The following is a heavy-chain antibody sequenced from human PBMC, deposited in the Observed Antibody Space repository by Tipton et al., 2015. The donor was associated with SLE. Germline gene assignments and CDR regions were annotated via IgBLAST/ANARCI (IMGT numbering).Heavy chain of an antibody. J-gene: IGHJ4*02. CDR2: IYYGGNT. Sequence: TLSLTCTVSGGSISTYYWTWVRQPPGRGLEWIGDIYYGGNTNYNPSLKSRVTISVDTSRNQFSLKLISVTAADTAVYYCARRAIADLGALDYWGQGTLVTVSS. D-gene: IGHD3-16*01. CDR3: ARRAIADLGALDY. CDR1: GGSISTYY. V-gene: IGHV4-59*08.